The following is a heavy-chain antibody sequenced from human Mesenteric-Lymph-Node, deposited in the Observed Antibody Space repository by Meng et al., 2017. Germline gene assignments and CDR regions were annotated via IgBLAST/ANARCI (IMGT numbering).Heavy chain of an antibody. CDR1: GGTFSSYA. CDR3: ARGGGGITMVRGVLVGWFDP. J-gene: IGHJ5*02. D-gene: IGHD3-10*01. V-gene: IGHV1-69*06. Sequence: SVKVSCKASGGTFSSYAISWVRQAPGQGLEWMGGIIPIFGTANYAQKFQGRVTITADKSTSTAYMELSSLRSEDTAVYYCARGGGGITMVRGVLVGWFDPWGQGTLVTVSS. CDR2: IIPIFGTA.